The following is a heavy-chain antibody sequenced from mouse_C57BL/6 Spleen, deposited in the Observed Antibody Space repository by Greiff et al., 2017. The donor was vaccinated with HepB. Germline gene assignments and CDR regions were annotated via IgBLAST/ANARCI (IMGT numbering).Heavy chain of an antibody. CDR2: INPSNGGT. CDR1: GYTFTSYW. CDR3: ARESQLRSGCFAY. J-gene: IGHJ3*01. V-gene: IGHV1-53*01. D-gene: IGHD3-2*02. Sequence: QVQLQQSGTELVKPGASVKLSCKASGYTFTSYWMHWVKQRPGQGLEWIGNINPSNGGTNYNETFKSKATLTVDKSSSTAYMQLSSLTAEDAAVFSCARESQLRSGCFAYWGQGTLVTVSA.